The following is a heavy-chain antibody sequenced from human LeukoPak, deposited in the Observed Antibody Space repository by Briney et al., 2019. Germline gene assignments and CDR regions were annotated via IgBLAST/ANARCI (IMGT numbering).Heavy chain of an antibody. V-gene: IGHV4-59*01. D-gene: IGHD4-17*01. CDR1: GGSISSYY. CDR2: IYYSGST. J-gene: IGHJ6*03. Sequence: PSETLSLTCTVSGGSISSYYWSWIRQPPGKGLEWIGYIYYSGSTNYNPSLKSRVTISVDTSMNQFSLKLSSVTAADTAVYYCATTTVTTHYYYYMDVWGKGTTVTVSS. CDR3: ATTTVTTHYYYYMDV.